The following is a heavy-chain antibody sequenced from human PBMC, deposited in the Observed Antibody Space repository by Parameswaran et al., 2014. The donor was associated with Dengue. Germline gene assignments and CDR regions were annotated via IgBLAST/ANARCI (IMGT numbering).Heavy chain of an antibody. CDR3: ARDQDWMFDY. D-gene: IGHD1-1*01. V-gene: IGHV3-48*04. Sequence: GLEWVSYISVRSSTIYYADSVKGRFTISRDDAKNSLYLQLSSLRAEDSAVYYCARDQDWMFDYWGQGALVTVSS. CDR2: ISVRSSTI. J-gene: IGHJ4*02.